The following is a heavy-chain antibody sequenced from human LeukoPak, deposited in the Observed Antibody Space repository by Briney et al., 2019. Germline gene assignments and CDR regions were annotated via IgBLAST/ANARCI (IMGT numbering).Heavy chain of an antibody. Sequence: PGGSLTLSCAASGFTFSSYHMIWLRQAPGKGLEWLSSISSSSRYIYYADTVRGRFTISRDNAKNSLYLQMNSLRAEDTAVYYCARDLVYYDRSGYYYGGSLDYWGQGTLVTVSS. J-gene: IGHJ4*02. CDR2: ISSSSRYI. V-gene: IGHV3-21*01. CDR1: GFTFSSYH. CDR3: ARDLVYYDRSGYYYGGSLDY. D-gene: IGHD3-22*01.